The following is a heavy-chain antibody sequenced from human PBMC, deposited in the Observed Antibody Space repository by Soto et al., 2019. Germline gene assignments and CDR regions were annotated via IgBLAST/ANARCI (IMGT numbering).Heavy chain of an antibody. Sequence: GGSLRLSCAASGFTFSSYGIHWVRQAPGKGLEWVAVIWYDGSNKYYAESVKGRFTISRDNSKNTLYLQMNNLRAEDTAVYYCARDSHVGSGWQLTADYWGQGTLVTVYS. V-gene: IGHV3-33*01. J-gene: IGHJ4*02. CDR3: ARDSHVGSGWQLTADY. CDR1: GFTFSSYG. CDR2: IWYDGSNK. D-gene: IGHD6-19*01.